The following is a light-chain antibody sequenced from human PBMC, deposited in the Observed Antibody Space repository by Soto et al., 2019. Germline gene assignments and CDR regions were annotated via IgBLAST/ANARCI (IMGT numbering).Light chain of an antibody. CDR3: SSYAGSNIWV. CDR2: EVS. CDR1: SSDVGAYNY. V-gene: IGLV2-14*01. Sequence: QSVLTQPASVSGSPGQSITISCTGTSSDVGAYNYISWYQQHPGKAPKLMIYEVSNRPSGVSTRFSGSKSGNTASLTISGLQAEDEGDYYCSSYAGSNIWVFGGGTQLTVL. J-gene: IGLJ3*02.